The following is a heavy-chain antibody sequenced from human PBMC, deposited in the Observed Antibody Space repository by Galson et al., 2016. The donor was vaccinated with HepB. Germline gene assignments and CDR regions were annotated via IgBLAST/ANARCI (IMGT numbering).Heavy chain of an antibody. V-gene: IGHV1-18*04. CDR2: ISVYDGNT. J-gene: IGHJ4*02. CDR1: GYTFTNYG. Sequence: SVKVSCKASGYTFTNYGITWVQQAPGQGLEWMGWISVYDGNTNYAQKLQGRVTMTTDTSTSTAYMEVRNLRSDDTAVYYCARLLTTVTAGRDYFDYWGQGSLVTVSS. D-gene: IGHD4-17*01. CDR3: ARLLTTVTAGRDYFDY.